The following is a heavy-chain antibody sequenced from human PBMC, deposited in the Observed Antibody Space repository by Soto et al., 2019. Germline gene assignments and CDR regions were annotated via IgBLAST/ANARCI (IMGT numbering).Heavy chain of an antibody. D-gene: IGHD2-21*02. V-gene: IGHV3-23*01. J-gene: IGHJ5*02. Sequence: EVKLLESGGGLVPPWGSLRLTCAASGFTLNSFALSWVRQAPGKGLEWISSIRGSGDRTYYADSVKGRFTVSRDNSKGTLSLQMDILSADDSAVYYCARGLTVTAWGWLYPWGQGTLVTVSS. CDR1: GFTLNSFA. CDR3: ARGLTVTAWGWLYP. CDR2: IRGSGDRT.